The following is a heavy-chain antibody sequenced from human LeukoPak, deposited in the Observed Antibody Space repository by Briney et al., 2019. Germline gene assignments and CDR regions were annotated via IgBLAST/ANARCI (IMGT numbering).Heavy chain of an antibody. V-gene: IGHV3-23*01. CDR1: GFTFSSYA. CDR3: AKMGPGGSWVHIARNDAFDI. J-gene: IGHJ3*02. D-gene: IGHD2-15*01. CDR2: ISGSGGST. Sequence: GGSLRLSCAASGFTFSSYAMSWVRQAPGKGLEWVSAISGSGGSTYYADSVKGRFTISRDNSKNTLYLQMNSLRAEDTAVYYCAKMGPGGSWVHIARNDAFDIWGQGTMVTVSS.